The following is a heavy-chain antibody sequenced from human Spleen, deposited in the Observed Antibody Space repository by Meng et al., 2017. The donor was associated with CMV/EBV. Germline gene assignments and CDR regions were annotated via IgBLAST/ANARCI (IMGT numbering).Heavy chain of an antibody. Sequence: GESLKISCAGSGFIFSSYAMTWVRQAPGKGLEWVSGISGSGDSTYYADSVKGRFTISRDNSKNTLYLQLNSLRAEDTAVYYCARVYDFWSQGTLVTVSS. CDR1: GFIFSSYA. V-gene: IGHV3-23*01. CDR3: ARVYDF. D-gene: IGHD3-3*01. CDR2: ISGSGDST. J-gene: IGHJ4*02.